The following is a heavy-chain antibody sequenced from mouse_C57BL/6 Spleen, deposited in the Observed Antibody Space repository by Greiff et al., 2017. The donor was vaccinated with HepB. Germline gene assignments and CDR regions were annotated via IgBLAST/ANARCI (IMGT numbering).Heavy chain of an antibody. CDR1: GFNIKDYY. CDR2: IDPEDGDT. J-gene: IGHJ3*01. V-gene: IGHV14-1*01. D-gene: IGHD1-1*01. CDR3: TTGDGSSPSWFAY. Sequence: EVQLQQSGAELVRPGASVKLSCTASGFNIKDYYMHWVKQRPEKGLEWIGRIDPEDGDTEYAPKFQGKATMTADTSSNTAYLQLSSLTSEDTAVYYCTTGDGSSPSWFAYWGQGTLVTVSA.